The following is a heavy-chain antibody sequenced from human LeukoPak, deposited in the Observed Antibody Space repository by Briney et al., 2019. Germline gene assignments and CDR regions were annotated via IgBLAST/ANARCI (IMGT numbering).Heavy chain of an antibody. CDR2: ISGKRGHT. V-gene: IGHV3-64*02. J-gene: IGHJ4*02. CDR3: ARDRAAGLDYAPSGFDY. CDR1: GFTFTAYA. D-gene: IGHD3/OR15-3a*01. Sequence: GGSLRLSCAASGFTFTAYAMYWVREAPGQGLEYVAAISGKRGHTHYADSEKGRFTISRDNAKHTLFVQLDSLTPEEMAVYYCARDRAAGLDYAPSGFDYWGQGTLVAVSS.